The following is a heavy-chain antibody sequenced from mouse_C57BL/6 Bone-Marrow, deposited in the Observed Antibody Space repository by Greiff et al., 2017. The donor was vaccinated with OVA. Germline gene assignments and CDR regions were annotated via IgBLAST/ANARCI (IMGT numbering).Heavy chain of an antibody. CDR1: GFNIKDDY. J-gene: IGHJ3*01. V-gene: IGHV14-4*01. CDR2: IDPENGDT. Sequence: VQLQQSGAELVRPGASVKLSCTASGFNIKDDYMHWVKQRPEQGLEWIGWIDPENGDTEYASKFQGKATITADTSSNTAYLQLSSLTSEDTAVYYCTTYYGNLGAYWGQGTLVTVSA. CDR3: TTYYGNLGAY. D-gene: IGHD2-1*01.